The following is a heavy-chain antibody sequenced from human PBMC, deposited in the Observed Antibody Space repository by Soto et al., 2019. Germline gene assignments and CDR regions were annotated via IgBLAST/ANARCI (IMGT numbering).Heavy chain of an antibody. J-gene: IGHJ3*02. V-gene: IGHV3-30*18. D-gene: IGHD5-12*01. CDR2: ISYDGSNK. Sequence: GGVLILSCGTSGCTFSRYGMHWVRQAPGKGLEWVAVISYDGSNKYYADSVKGRFTISRDNSKNTLYLQMNSLRAEDTAVYYCAKEYSGYDDAFDIWGQGTMVTVSS. CDR1: GCTFSRYG. CDR3: AKEYSGYDDAFDI.